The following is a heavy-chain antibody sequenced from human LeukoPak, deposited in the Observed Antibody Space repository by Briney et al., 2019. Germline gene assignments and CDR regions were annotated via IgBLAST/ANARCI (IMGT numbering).Heavy chain of an antibody. CDR1: GFTFSNYW. CDR3: ARDRTSYGLWAFDI. V-gene: IGHV3-74*01. CDR2: ITSDGTAT. J-gene: IGHJ3*02. Sequence: GGSLRLSCVASGFTFSNYWMHWVRQAPGKGLVWVSRITSDGTATTYADSVKGRFTISRDNAKNTLYLQMDSLRAEDTAVYYCARDRTSYGLWAFDIWGQGTMVTVSS. D-gene: IGHD5-18*01.